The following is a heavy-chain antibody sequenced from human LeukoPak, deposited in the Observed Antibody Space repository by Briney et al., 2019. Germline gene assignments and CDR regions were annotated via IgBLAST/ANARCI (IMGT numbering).Heavy chain of an antibody. J-gene: IGHJ4*02. CDR2: ISYDGSNK. Sequence: PGGSLRLSCEVSGFTFSSYAVSWVRQAPGKGLEWVAVISYDGSNKYYADSVKGRFTISRDNSKNTLYLQMNSLRAEDTAVYYCAKDFGYFDYWGQGTLVTVSS. CDR1: GFTFSSYA. D-gene: IGHD3-3*01. V-gene: IGHV3-30*18. CDR3: AKDFGYFDY.